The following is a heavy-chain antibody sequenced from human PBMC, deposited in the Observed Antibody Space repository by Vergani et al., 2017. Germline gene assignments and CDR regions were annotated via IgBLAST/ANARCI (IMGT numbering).Heavy chain of an antibody. V-gene: IGHV1-8*02. Sequence: QVQLVQSGAEVKKPGSSVKVSCKASGGTFSSYTINWVRQATGQGLEWMGWMNPNSGNTGYAQKFQGRVTMTRNTSISTAYMELSSLRSEDTAVYYCARGGLRFLEWFHYYGMDVWGQGTTVTVSS. D-gene: IGHD3-3*01. CDR1: GGTFSSYT. CDR2: MNPNSGNT. CDR3: ARGGLRFLEWFHYYGMDV. J-gene: IGHJ6*02.